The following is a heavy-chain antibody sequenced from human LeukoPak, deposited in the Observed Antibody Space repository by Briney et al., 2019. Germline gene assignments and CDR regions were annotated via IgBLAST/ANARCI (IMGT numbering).Heavy chain of an antibody. J-gene: IGHJ4*02. CDR3: ARGLAIAVAVPFDY. V-gene: IGHV4-39*07. Sequence: SETLSLTCTVSGGSISSSSYYWGWIRQPPGKGLEWIGSIYYSGSTYYNPSLKSRVTISVDTSKNQFSLKLSSVTAADTAVYYCARGLAIAVAVPFDYWGQGTLATVSS. D-gene: IGHD6-19*01. CDR2: IYYSGST. CDR1: GGSISSSSYY.